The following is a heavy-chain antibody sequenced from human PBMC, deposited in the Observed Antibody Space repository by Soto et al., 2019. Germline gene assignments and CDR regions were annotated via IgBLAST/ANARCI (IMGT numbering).Heavy chain of an antibody. CDR3: AKPIVAAGYYGMDV. J-gene: IGHJ6*02. Sequence: GGALRLSCAASGFTFRSCDMHWVRQAPGKGLEWMGVISFDGIRKYYAATVKGRFTISRDSSKNKLYLQMNSLRPEDTAVYYCAKPIVAAGYYGMDVWGQGTTVTVSS. V-gene: IGHV3-30*18. CDR2: ISFDGIRK. CDR1: GFTFRSCD. D-gene: IGHD6-13*01.